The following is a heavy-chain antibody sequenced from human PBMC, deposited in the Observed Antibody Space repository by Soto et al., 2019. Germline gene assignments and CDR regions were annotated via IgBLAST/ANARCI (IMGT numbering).Heavy chain of an antibody. CDR1: GGSFSGYY. D-gene: IGHD1-26*01. CDR3: CTVNYYYHYLDT. J-gene: IGHJ5*02. CDR2: INHSGST. Sequence: QVRLQQWGTGLLKSSETLSLTCAVYGGSFSGYYWSWLRQPPGKGLEWIGEINHSGSTNYNPSLKSRVSTSAAKATKLFPLAPTSRTASDATAAYCCTVNYYYHYLDTGGQGTRVTVSS. V-gene: IGHV4-34*01.